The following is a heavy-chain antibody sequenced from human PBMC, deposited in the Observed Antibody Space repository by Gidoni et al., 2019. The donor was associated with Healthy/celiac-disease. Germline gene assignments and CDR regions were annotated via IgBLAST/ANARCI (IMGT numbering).Heavy chain of an antibody. J-gene: IGHJ4*02. CDR1: GFTFSDYY. D-gene: IGHD4-17*01. CDR3: ARGDLADDYGDYGDDY. V-gene: IGHV3-11*01. Sequence: QVQLVESGGGLVKPGGSLRLSCAAPGFTFSDYYMSWIRQAPGKGLGWVSYISSSVSTIYYADSVKGRFTISRDNAKNSLYLQMNSLRAEDTAVYYCARGDLADDYGDYGDDYWGQGTLVTVSS. CDR2: ISSSVSTI.